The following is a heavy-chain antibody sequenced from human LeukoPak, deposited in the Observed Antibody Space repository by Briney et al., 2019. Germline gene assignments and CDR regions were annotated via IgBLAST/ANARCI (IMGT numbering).Heavy chain of an antibody. CDR2: IYSSGNT. V-gene: IGHV3-66*01. J-gene: IGHJ3*02. Sequence: GGSLRLSCAASGFTVSSNFMNWVRQAPGKGLEWVSVIYSSGNTYYADAVKGRFTISRDSSKNTLYLQMNTLRGEDTAVYYCARDRTAIGAFDIWGRGTMVAVSS. CDR1: GFTVSSNF. D-gene: IGHD2-21*01. CDR3: ARDRTAIGAFDI.